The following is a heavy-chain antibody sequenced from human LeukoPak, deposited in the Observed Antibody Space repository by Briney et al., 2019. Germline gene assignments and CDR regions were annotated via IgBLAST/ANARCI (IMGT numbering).Heavy chain of an antibody. CDR2: IYYSGST. Sequence: TSETLSLTCTVSGGSISSYYWSWIRQPPGKGLEWIGYIYYSGSTNYNPSLKSRVTISVDTSKNQFSLKLSSVTAADTAVYYCAREAHRYYDSSGFLYYFDYWGQGTLVTVSS. D-gene: IGHD3-22*01. V-gene: IGHV4-59*01. CDR3: AREAHRYYDSSGFLYYFDY. CDR1: GGSISSYY. J-gene: IGHJ4*02.